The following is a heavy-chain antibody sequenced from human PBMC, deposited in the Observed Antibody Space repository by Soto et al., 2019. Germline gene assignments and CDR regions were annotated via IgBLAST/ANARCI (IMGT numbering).Heavy chain of an antibody. CDR3: AKGGRQWLVTSDFNY. D-gene: IGHD6-19*01. J-gene: IGHJ4*02. V-gene: IGHV3-30*18. CDR2: VSHDGRNT. Sequence: VQLVESGGGVVQPGRSLRLSCAASGFTFSDYAMHWVRQAPGKGLEWVAVVSHDGRNTHYADSVKGRFTISRDSSKNTVSLEMTSMRAEDKAVYYCAKGGRQWLVTSDFNYWGQGALVTVSS. CDR1: GFTFSDYA.